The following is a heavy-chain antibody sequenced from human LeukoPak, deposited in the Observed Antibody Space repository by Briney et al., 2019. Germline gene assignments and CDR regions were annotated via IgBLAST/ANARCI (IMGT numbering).Heavy chain of an antibody. CDR2: IKQDGSEK. CDR3: ARGGCYYDSSGYYDY. Sequence: GGSLRLSCAASGFIFRSYWMSWVRQAPGKGLEWVANIKQDGSEKYYVDSVKGRFTIFRDNAKNSLYLQMNSLRAEDTAVYYCARGGCYYDSSGYYDYWGQGTLVTVSS. J-gene: IGHJ4*02. CDR1: GFIFRSYW. D-gene: IGHD3-22*01. V-gene: IGHV3-7*01.